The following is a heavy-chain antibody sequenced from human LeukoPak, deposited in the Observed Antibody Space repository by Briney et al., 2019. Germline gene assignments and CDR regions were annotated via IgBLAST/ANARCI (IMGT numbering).Heavy chain of an antibody. D-gene: IGHD3-10*01. CDR1: GFTFSSYD. CDR3: ARVMYGSGSYYLDY. V-gene: IGHV3-13*01. CDR2: IGAAGDT. Sequence: GGSLRLSCAASGFTFSSYDMHWVRQATGKGLEWVSAIGAAGDTYYPGSVKGRFTISRENAKNSLYLQMNSLRAGDTAVYYCARVMYGSGSYYLDYWGQGTLVTVSS. J-gene: IGHJ4*02.